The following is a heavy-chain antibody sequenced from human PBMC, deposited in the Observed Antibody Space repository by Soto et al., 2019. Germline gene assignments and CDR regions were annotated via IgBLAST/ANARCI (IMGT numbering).Heavy chain of an antibody. J-gene: IGHJ6*02. V-gene: IGHV1-46*01. Sequence: ASVKVSCKASGYTFTSYYMHWVRQAPGQGLEWMGIISPSGGSTSYAQKFQGRVTMTRDTSTSTVYMELSSLRSEDTAVYYCARGEQLVQLDYYYGMDVWGQGTTVTVSS. D-gene: IGHD6-6*01. CDR1: GYTFTSYY. CDR3: ARGEQLVQLDYYYGMDV. CDR2: ISPSGGST.